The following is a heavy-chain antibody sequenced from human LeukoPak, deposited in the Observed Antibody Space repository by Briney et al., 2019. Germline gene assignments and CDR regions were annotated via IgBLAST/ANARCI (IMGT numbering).Heavy chain of an antibody. CDR3: ARGREYSSGWYWVDFDY. Sequence: ALVKVSCKASGYTFTSYDINWVRQATGQGLEWMGWMNPNSGNTGYAQKFQGRVTMTRNTSISTAYMERSSLRSEDTAVYYCARGREYSSGWYWVDFDYWGQGTLVTVSS. CDR2: MNPNSGNT. CDR1: GYTFTSYD. J-gene: IGHJ4*02. V-gene: IGHV1-8*01. D-gene: IGHD6-19*01.